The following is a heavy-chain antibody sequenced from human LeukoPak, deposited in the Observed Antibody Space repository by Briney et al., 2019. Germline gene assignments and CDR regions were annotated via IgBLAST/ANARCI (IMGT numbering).Heavy chain of an antibody. CDR3: ARDGGSSSFSDY. CDR2: INTDGSST. D-gene: IGHD6-6*01. Sequence: GGSLRLSCAASGFTFSGYWMHWVRQAPGKGLVWVSRINTDGSSTSYADSVKGRFTISRDNAKNTLYLQMNSLRAEDTAVYYCARDGGSSSFSDYWGQGTLVTVSS. CDR1: GFTFSGYW. V-gene: IGHV3-74*01. J-gene: IGHJ4*02.